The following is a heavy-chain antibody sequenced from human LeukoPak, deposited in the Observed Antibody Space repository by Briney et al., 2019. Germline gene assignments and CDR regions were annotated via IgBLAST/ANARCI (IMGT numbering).Heavy chain of an antibody. Sequence: GGSLRLSCAASGCILSTYAMSWVRQAPGKGLEWVSHFGGSGGTIYYADSVKGRFTISRDNSKNTLYLQMNSLRAEDTAVYYCAKLIQLWHIDYGGQGTLVTVSS. CDR2: FGGSGGTI. CDR3: AKLIQLWHIDY. V-gene: IGHV3-23*01. CDR1: GCILSTYA. J-gene: IGHJ4*02. D-gene: IGHD5-18*01.